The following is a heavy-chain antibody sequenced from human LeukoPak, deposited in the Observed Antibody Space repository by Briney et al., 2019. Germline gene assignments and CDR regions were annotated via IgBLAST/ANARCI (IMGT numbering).Heavy chain of an antibody. D-gene: IGHD1-7*01. CDR1: GYTFTSYG. CDR3: SRYNWNYVNYYGMDV. J-gene: IGHJ6*02. V-gene: IGHV1-18*01. CDR2: ISAYNGNT. Sequence: ASVKVSCKASGYTFTSYGISWVRQAPGQGLEWMGWISAYNGNTNYAQKLQGRVTMTTDTSTSTAYTELRSLRSDDTAVYYCSRYNWNYVNYYGMDVWGQGTTVTVSS.